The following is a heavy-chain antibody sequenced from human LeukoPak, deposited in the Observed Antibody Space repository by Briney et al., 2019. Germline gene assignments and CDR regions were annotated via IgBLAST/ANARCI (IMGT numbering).Heavy chain of an antibody. CDR1: GGSISSRSYY. V-gene: IGHV4-39*01. CDR2: IFYSGTT. Sequence: PSETLSLTCTVSGGSISSRSYYWGWIRQPPGKGLEGIGSIFYSGTTYYNPSLKSRVTLSVDTYKNQFSLRLSSVTAADTAVYYCASENCSGTSCSSFDYWGQGTLVTVSS. D-gene: IGHD2-2*01. CDR3: ASENCSGTSCSSFDY. J-gene: IGHJ4*02.